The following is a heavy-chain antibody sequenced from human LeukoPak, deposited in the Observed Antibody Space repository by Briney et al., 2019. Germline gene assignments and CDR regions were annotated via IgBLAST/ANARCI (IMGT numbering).Heavy chain of an antibody. J-gene: IGHJ6*03. CDR2: IRYDGSNK. D-gene: IGHD4-11*01. V-gene: IGHV3-30*02. Sequence: GGSLRLSCAASGFTFSSYGMHWVRQAPGKGLEWVAFIRYDGSNKYYADSVKGRFTISRDNSKNTLYLQMNSLRAEDTAVYYCAKDGAAVTTDYYYYYYMDVWGKGTTVTVSS. CDR1: GFTFSSYG. CDR3: AKDGAAVTTDYYYYYYMDV.